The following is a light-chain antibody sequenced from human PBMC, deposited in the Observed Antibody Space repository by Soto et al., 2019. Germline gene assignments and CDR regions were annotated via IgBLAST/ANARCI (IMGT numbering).Light chain of an antibody. J-gene: IGKJ4*01. Sequence: DIQLTQSPSFLSGSVGDRVTITCRASEGIRSYLAWYQQKPGKAPKLLIYSASTLQSGVPSRFSGSGSGTEFTLTISSLQPEDFSTYYCQQLNIYPLTFGGGTKLEIK. V-gene: IGKV1-9*01. CDR3: QQLNIYPLT. CDR2: SAS. CDR1: EGIRSY.